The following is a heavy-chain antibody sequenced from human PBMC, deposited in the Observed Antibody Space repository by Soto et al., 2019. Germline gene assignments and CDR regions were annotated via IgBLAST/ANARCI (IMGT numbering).Heavy chain of an antibody. V-gene: IGHV4-59*08. CDR2: IYYSGST. D-gene: IGHD6-13*01. J-gene: IGHJ4*02. CDR1: GGSISSYY. Sequence: SETLSLTCTVSGGSISSYYWSWIRQPPGKGLEWIGYIYYSGSTNYNPSLKSRVTISVDTSKNQFSLKLSSVTAADTAVYYCARQWGYSSSWYLTLQEIDYWGQGTLVTVSS. CDR3: ARQWGYSSSWYLTLQEIDY.